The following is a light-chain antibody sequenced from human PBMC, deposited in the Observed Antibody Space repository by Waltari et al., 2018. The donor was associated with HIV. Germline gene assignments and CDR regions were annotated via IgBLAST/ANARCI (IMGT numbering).Light chain of an antibody. Sequence: DIQMTQSPSSLSASVGDRVTITCRASQSISSYLNWYQKKPGKAPKLLIYAACSLQSRVPSRYSGSGSGTEFALTISSLQTEDFATYYCHQSYSTANACGQGTKLEIK. V-gene: IGKV1-39*01. J-gene: IGKJ2*01. CDR2: AAC. CDR1: QSISSY. CDR3: HQSYSTANA.